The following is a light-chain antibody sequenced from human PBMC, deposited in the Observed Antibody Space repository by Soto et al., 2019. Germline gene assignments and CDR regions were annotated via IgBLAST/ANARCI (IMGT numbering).Light chain of an antibody. CDR1: SSDVGGYSR. CDR3: TSYATGSAYV. V-gene: IGLV2-18*02. J-gene: IGLJ1*01. Sequence: QSVLTQPPSVSGSPGQSGPIFCTGTSSDVGGYSRVSWYQQPPGKAPKLLIYDVSNRPSGGSTRFSSSKSGNTASLTISGLQAEDEADYYCTSYATGSAYVFGPGTKVTVL. CDR2: DVS.